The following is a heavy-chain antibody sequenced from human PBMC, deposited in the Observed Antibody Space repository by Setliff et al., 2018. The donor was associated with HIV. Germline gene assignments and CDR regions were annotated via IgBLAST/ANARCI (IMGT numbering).Heavy chain of an antibody. CDR2: ISPYNGNT. D-gene: IGHD3-22*01. CDR3: ARGVVFYYDSSGRYVVKYFDY. J-gene: IGHJ4*02. Sequence: ASVKVSCKASGYSFNSFGITWVRQAPGQGLEWMGWISPYNGNTNYAEVLQGRVTMTTDTSTLTAYMELTSLRSDDTAVYCFARGVVFYYDSSGRYVVKYFDYWGQGTLVTVSS. V-gene: IGHV1-18*01. CDR1: GYSFNSFG.